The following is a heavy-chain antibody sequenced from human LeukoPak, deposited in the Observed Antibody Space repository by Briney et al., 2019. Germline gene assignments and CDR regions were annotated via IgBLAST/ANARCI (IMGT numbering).Heavy chain of an antibody. CDR2: INPNSGGT. V-gene: IGHV1-2*02. CDR3: ASISEVWSGYYTVHHDY. J-gene: IGHJ4*02. CDR1: GYTFTGYY. Sequence: RASVKVSCKASGYTFTGYYMHWVRQAPGQGLEWMGWINPNSGGTNYAQKFQGRVTMTRDTSISTAYMELSSLTSDDTAVYYCASISEVWSGYYTVHHDYWGQGTLVTVSS. D-gene: IGHD3-3*01.